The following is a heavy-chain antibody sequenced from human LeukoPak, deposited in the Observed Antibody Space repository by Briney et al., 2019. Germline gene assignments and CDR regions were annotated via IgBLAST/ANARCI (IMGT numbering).Heavy chain of an antibody. CDR1: GGTFSSYA. D-gene: IGHD3-9*01. J-gene: IGHJ6*02. CDR3: AREVDDILTGYSHDYYYGMDV. CDR2: IIPILGIA. Sequence: SVKVSCKASGGTFSSYAISWVRQAPGQGLEWVGRIIPILGIANYAQKFQGRVTITADKSTSTAYMELSSLRSEDTAVYYCAREVDDILTGYSHDYYYGMDVWGQGTTVTVSS. V-gene: IGHV1-69*04.